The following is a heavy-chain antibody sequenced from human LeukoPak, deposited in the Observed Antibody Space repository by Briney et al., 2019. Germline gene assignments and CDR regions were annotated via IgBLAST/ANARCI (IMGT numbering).Heavy chain of an antibody. V-gene: IGHV3-48*01. CDR1: GFTFSTYN. J-gene: IGHJ4*02. CDR2: IGTSSGAI. Sequence: GGSLRLSCSASGFTFSTYNMNWVRQAPGKGLEWVSFIGTSSGAIYYADSVKGRFTISRDDAKKSLYLQMNSLRGEDTAVYYCARCAGFGESCDYWGQGTLVTVSS. CDR3: ARCAGFGESCDY. D-gene: IGHD3-10*01.